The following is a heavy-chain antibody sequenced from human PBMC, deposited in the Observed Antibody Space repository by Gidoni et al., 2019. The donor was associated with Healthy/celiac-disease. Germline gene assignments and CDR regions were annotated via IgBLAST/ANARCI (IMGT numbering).Heavy chain of an antibody. J-gene: IGHJ4*02. Sequence: QVQLQQWGAGLLKPSETLSLTCAVYGGSFSGYYWSWIRQPPGKGLEWIGEINHSGSTNYNPSLKSRVTISGDTSKNQFSLKLSSVTAADTAVYYCARGSGGGGYYYGPRRGCFDYWGQGTLVTVSS. CDR3: ARGSGGGGYYYGPRRGCFDY. CDR2: INHSGST. D-gene: IGHD3-22*01. CDR1: GGSFSGYY. V-gene: IGHV4-34*01.